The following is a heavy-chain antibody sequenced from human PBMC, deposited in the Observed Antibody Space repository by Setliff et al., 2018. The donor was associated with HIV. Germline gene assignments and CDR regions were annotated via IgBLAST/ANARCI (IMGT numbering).Heavy chain of an antibody. CDR2: SIPNYSVE. J-gene: IGHJ6*04. CDR1: GGIGTYA. Sequence: GASVKVSCKASGGIGTYAISWVRQAPGQGLEWMGGSIPNYSVETQKFRDRVSIYVDQSRRTAYMELRNLRFDDTALYFCARGGRWRGPNNPSPHFYHMDLWGSGTSVTVSS. V-gene: IGHV1-69*10. CDR3: ARGGRWRGPNNPSPHFYHMDL. D-gene: IGHD1-20*01.